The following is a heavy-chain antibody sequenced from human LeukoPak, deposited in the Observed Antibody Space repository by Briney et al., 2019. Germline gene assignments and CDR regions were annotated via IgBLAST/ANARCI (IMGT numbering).Heavy chain of an antibody. Sequence: GRSLRLSCAASGFTFSSYGMHWVRQAPGKGLEWVAVISYDGSNKYYADSVKGRFTISRDNSKNTLYLQMNSLRAEDTAVYYCAKDALRIVGATTADYWGQGTLVTVSS. V-gene: IGHV3-30*18. CDR2: ISYDGSNK. J-gene: IGHJ4*02. CDR3: AKDALRIVGATTADY. D-gene: IGHD1-26*01. CDR1: GFTFSSYG.